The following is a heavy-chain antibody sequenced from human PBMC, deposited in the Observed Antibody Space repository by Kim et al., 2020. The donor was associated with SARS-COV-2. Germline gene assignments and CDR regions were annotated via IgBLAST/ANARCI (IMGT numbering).Heavy chain of an antibody. J-gene: IGHJ6*02. CDR2: INSVGTT. Sequence: GGSLRLSCAASGFTFGSYVLSWVRHIPGKGLEWVSAINSVGTTFYADSVKGRFTISRDNSKNTLYLQMNSLKAEDTAIYYCSKEGGYVVRGGNGMDVWGQGTTVTVSS. D-gene: IGHD3-10*01. V-gene: IGHV3-23*01. CDR3: SKEGGYVVRGGNGMDV. CDR1: GFTFGSYV.